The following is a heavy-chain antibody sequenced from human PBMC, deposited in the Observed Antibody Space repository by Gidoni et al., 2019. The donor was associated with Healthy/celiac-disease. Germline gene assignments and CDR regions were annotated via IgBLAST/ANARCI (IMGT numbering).Heavy chain of an antibody. J-gene: IGHJ4*02. CDR2: ISSSSSTI. V-gene: IGHV3-48*04. CDR1: GFTFSSYS. Sequence: EVQLVESGGGLVQPGGSLRLSCAASGFTFSSYSMNWVRQAPGKGLEWVSYISSSSSTIYYADSVKGRFTISRDNAKNSLYLQMNSLRAEDTAVYYCARRYYYDSSGYYDDYWGQGTLVTVSS. D-gene: IGHD3-22*01. CDR3: ARRYYYDSSGYYDDY.